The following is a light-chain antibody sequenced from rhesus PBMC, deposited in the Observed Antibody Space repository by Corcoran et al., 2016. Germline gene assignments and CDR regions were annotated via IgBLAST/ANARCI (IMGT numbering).Light chain of an antibody. Sequence: DIQMTQSPSSLSASVGDRVTITCRASQGITNDLAWYQQKPGETPKLLIYEASSVQSGIPSRFSGSGSGTDFTLPLSSLQPEDFATSYCQHYYSTPWTFGQGTKVEIK. CDR2: EAS. J-gene: IGKJ1*01. CDR3: QHYYSTPWT. CDR1: QGITND. V-gene: IGKV1-25*01.